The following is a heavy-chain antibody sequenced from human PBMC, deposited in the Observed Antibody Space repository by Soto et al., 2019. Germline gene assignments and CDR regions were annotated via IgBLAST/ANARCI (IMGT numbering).Heavy chain of an antibody. V-gene: IGHV1-8*01. Sequence: ASVKVSCKASGYTFTSYVINWVRQATGQGLEWMGWMNPNSGNTGYAQKVQGRVTMTRNTSISTAYMELSSLRSEGTAVYYCAIAVVMDAFDIWGQGTMVTVSS. CDR3: AIAVVMDAFDI. CDR1: GYTFTSYV. J-gene: IGHJ3*02. CDR2: MNPNSGNT. D-gene: IGHD3-22*01.